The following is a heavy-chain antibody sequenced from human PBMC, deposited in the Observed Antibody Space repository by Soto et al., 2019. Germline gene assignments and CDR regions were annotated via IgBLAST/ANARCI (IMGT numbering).Heavy chain of an antibody. CDR2: IYYSGST. CDR3: ARTSYYDFWSGSNWCDP. J-gene: IGHJ5*02. V-gene: IGHV4-39*01. D-gene: IGHD3-3*01. CDR1: GGSISSSTYY. Sequence: PLETLSLTXTVSGGSISSSTYYWSWIRQPPGKGLEWIGGIYYSGSTYYNPSLKSRVTISVDTSKNQFSLKLSSVTAADTAVYYCARTSYYDFWSGSNWCDPWGQGTLVTV.